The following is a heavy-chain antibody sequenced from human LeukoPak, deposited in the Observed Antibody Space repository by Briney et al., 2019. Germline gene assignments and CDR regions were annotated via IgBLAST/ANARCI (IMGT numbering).Heavy chain of an antibody. CDR2: ISYSGST. D-gene: IGHD3-16*01. V-gene: IGHV4-59*01. CDR1: GDSISNYY. Sequence: SETLSLTCTVSGDSISNYYWSWIRQPPGKGLEWIGYISYSGSTNYNTSLKSRVTISVDTSKNQFSLKVSSVTAADTAAYYYARVGRGDYVWGSYSFDYWGQGTLVTVSS. J-gene: IGHJ4*02. CDR3: ARVGRGDYVWGSYSFDY.